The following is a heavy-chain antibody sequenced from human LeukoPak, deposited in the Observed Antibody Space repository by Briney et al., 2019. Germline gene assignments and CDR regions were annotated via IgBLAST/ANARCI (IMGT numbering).Heavy chain of an antibody. D-gene: IGHD6-13*01. Sequence: SETLSLTCTVSGGSVSSANNYWGWIRQTPGKGLEWIGTIYFSGTTYYNPSLKGRVTMSVDTSRNHFSLRLRSVTAADTAVYYCASSQYPIAAADNWFAPWGQGSLVTVSS. CDR2: IYFSGTT. CDR3: ASSQYPIAAADNWFAP. J-gene: IGHJ5*02. V-gene: IGHV4-39*02. CDR1: GGSVSSANNY.